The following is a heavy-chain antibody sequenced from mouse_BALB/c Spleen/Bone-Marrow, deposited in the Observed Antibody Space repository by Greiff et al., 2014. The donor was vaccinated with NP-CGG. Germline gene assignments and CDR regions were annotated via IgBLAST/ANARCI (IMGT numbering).Heavy chain of an antibody. V-gene: IGHV1S41*01. CDR2: IHPGSGTT. D-gene: IGHD1-1*01. J-gene: IGHJ3*01. CDR3: ARGSYCDGSSSPWFAY. CDR1: GYTFTSYW. Sequence: DLVKPGASVKLSCKASGYTFTSYWINWIKQRPGQGLEWIGRIHPGSGTTYYNEMFKGKATLTVDTSSTTAYIQLNSLSSEDSAVYFCARGSYCDGSSSPWFAYWGQGTLVTVSA.